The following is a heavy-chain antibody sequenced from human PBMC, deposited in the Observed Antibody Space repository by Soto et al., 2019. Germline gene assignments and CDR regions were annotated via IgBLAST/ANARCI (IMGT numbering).Heavy chain of an antibody. V-gene: IGHV5-51*01. CDR1: GYSFANYW. Sequence: EVQLVQSGPEVKKPGESLSISCQGSGYSFANYWIGWVRQMPGKGLEWMGMIYPADPDATYSPSFQGQVTVSAAKSTRTAYVQWSSLKASDTAMYYCARLRGGYSAYEAFDFWGQGTLVTVSS. CDR3: ARLRGGYSAYEAFDF. CDR2: IYPADPDA. J-gene: IGHJ4*02. D-gene: IGHD5-12*01.